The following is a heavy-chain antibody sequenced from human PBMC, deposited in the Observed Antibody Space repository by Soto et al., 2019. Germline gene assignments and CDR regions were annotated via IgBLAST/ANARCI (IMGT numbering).Heavy chain of an antibody. CDR2: ISHDGTNK. CDR3: AKDEYYYSRSGYYIFDS. CDR1: GFTFSAYG. J-gene: IGHJ4*02. Sequence: PGGSLRLSCEVSGFTFSAYGMHWVRQAPGKGLEWVAAISHDGTNKNYGDSVKGRITISRDNSKKTLYLQMNSLRPEDTALYYCAKDEYYYSRSGYYIFDSWGQGTLVTVSS. V-gene: IGHV3-30*18. D-gene: IGHD3-22*01.